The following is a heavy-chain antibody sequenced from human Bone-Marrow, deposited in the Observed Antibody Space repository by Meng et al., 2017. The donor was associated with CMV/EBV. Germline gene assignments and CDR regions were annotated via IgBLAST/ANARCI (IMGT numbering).Heavy chain of an antibody. V-gene: IGHV1-2*06. Sequence: ASVKVSCKASGYSFADYYIHWVRQAPGQGLEWMARISPRSGGTKFAQKFQGRVTMTTDMSTSAAYLELNSLRSDDTAIYYCARRVLPSGYDYWGQGTLVTVSS. CDR2: ISPRSGGT. CDR1: GYSFADYY. D-gene: IGHD5-12*01. CDR3: ARRVLPSGYDY. J-gene: IGHJ4*02.